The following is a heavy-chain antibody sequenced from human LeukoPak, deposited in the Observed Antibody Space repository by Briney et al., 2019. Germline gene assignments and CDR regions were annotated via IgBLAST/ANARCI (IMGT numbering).Heavy chain of an antibody. CDR1: GFTFSSYW. D-gene: IGHD3-10*01. CDR3: ARDWAMVRGVIDV. V-gene: IGHV3-74*01. CDR2: INSEGSST. Sequence: GGSLRLSCAASGFTFSSYWMHWVRQAPGKGLVWVSRINSEGSSTSYADSVKGRFTISRDNAKNTLYLQMNSLRAEDTAVYYCARDWAMVRGVIDVWGQGTTVTVSS. J-gene: IGHJ6*02.